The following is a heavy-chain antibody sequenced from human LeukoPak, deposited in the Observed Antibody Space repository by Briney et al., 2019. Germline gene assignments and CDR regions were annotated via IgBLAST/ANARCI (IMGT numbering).Heavy chain of an antibody. V-gene: IGHV1-2*02. J-gene: IGHJ4*02. D-gene: IGHD3-22*01. Sequence: GASVKVSCKASGYTFTGYYMHWVRQAPGQGLEWMGWINPNSGGTNYAQKFQGRVTMTRDTSISTAYMELSRLRSDDTAVYYCARVQYYDSSGYYHFDYWGQGTLVTVSS. CDR1: GYTFTGYY. CDR2: INPNSGGT. CDR3: ARVQYYDSSGYYHFDY.